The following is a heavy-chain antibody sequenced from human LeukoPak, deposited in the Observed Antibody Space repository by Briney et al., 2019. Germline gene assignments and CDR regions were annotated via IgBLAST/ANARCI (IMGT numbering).Heavy chain of an antibody. J-gene: IGHJ4*02. D-gene: IGHD6-13*01. CDR3: ARALAAAAGRRAGMMGD. V-gene: IGHV1-46*01. CDR1: GYTFTRYY. Sequence: GASVKVSCKASGYTFTRYYMHWVRQAPGQGLEWMGIINSSGGSTNYAQKLQGRVTMTRDHSTSTVYMELSSLRSEDTAVYYCARALAAAAGRRAGMMGDWGQGTLVSVSS. CDR2: INSSGGST.